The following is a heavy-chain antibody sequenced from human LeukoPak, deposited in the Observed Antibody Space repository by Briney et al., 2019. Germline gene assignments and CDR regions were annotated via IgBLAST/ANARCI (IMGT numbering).Heavy chain of an antibody. CDR1: GGSISSGDYY. V-gene: IGHV4-30-4*01. Sequence: SETLSLTCTVSGGSISSGDYYWSWIRQPPGKGLEWIGYIYYSGSTYYNPSLQSRVTISVDTSKNQFSLMLSSVTAADTAVYYCARDNNDSSGYYYWYFDLWGRGTLVTVSS. J-gene: IGHJ2*01. D-gene: IGHD3-22*01. CDR2: IYYSGST. CDR3: ARDNNDSSGYYYWYFDL.